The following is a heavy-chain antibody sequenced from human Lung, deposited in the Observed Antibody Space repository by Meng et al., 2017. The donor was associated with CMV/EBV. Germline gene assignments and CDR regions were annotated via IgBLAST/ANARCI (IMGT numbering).Heavy chain of an antibody. CDR2: IYSGGST. CDR3: ARNNCSSTSCYSLYYYGTDV. J-gene: IGHJ6*02. Sequence: GESLKISCAASGFTASSNYMSWVRQAPGKGLEWVSVIYSGGSTYYADSVKGRFTISRDNSKNTLYLQMNSLRAEDTAVYYCARNNCSSTSCYSLYYYGTDVWGQGTTVXVSS. D-gene: IGHD2-2*01. CDR1: GFTASSNY. V-gene: IGHV3-53*01.